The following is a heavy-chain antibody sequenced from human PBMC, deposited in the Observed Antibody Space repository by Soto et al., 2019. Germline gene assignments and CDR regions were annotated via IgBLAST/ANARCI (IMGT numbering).Heavy chain of an antibody. CDR1: GYTFSSYH. CDR3: AGDRPPVDY. V-gene: IGHV1-18*01. Sequence: QIQLVQSGAEVKKPGASVKVSCKASGYTFSSYHITGVRQAPGQGLEWMGWISAYNGNTNYAQNLQGRVTMTTDPSTSTAYMELRSLRSDDTAVYYCAGDRPPVDYWGQGTLVTVSS. CDR2: ISAYNGNT. J-gene: IGHJ4*02.